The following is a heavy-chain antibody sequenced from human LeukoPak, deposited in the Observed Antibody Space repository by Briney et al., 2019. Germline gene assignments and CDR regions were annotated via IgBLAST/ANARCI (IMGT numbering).Heavy chain of an antibody. CDR1: GGSISSSSYY. D-gene: IGHD3-3*01. CDR3: ARGILRFLEWLSPYAFDI. V-gene: IGHV4-39*01. J-gene: IGHJ3*02. Sequence: SETLSLTCTVSGGSISSSSYYWGWIRQPPGKGLEWIGSIYYSGSTYYNPSLKSRVTISVDTSKNQFSLKLSSVTAADTAVYYCARGILRFLEWLSPYAFDIWGQGTMVTVSS. CDR2: IYYSGST.